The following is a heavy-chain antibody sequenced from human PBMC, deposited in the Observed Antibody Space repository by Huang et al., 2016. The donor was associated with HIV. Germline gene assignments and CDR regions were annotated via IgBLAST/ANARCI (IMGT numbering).Heavy chain of an antibody. Sequence: QLQLQESGPGQVKPSETLSLTYTVSGDFISSTNYYWGWIRQSPGKGLGWVGSVYQSGSTNYNPSLKSRVTLSVDTSRNQVALRLNSVTAADTAVYYCASQHIGAAATWFWGRGTQVAVSS. CDR2: VYQSGST. J-gene: IGHJ4*02. CDR3: ASQHIGAAATWF. D-gene: IGHD6-13*01. V-gene: IGHV4-39*01. CDR1: GDFISSTNYY.